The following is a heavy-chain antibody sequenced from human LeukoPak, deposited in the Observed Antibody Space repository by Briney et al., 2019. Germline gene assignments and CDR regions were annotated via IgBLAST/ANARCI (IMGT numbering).Heavy chain of an antibody. CDR2: IGGVGRST. D-gene: IGHD2/OR15-2a*01. Sequence: GGSQRLSCTASGFIFSSYAMSWVRQAPGKGLEWVSGIGGVGRSTYYADSVKGRFTISRDNSKNTLFLQMNSLRAEDMALYYCAKVIEGYYYMDVWGKGTTVTVSS. J-gene: IGHJ6*03. V-gene: IGHV3-23*01. CDR3: AKVIEGYYYMDV. CDR1: GFIFSSYA.